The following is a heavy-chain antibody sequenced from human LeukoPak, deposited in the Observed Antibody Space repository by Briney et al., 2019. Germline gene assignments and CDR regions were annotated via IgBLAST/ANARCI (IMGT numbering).Heavy chain of an antibody. CDR3: ARDRGVRGHDYGDEQSGHFDC. CDR2: IWYDGSHK. V-gene: IGHV3-33*01. Sequence: GGSLRLSCAASGFTFSNYGMHWVRQAPGKGLEWVAVIWYDGSHKYYADSVKGRFTISRDNSKNTLYLQMNSLRAEDTAVYYCARDRGVRGHDYGDEQSGHFDCWGQGTLVTVSS. J-gene: IGHJ4*02. CDR1: GFTFSNYG. D-gene: IGHD4-17*01.